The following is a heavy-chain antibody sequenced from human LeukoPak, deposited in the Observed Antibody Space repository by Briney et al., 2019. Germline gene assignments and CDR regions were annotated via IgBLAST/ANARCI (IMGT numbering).Heavy chain of an antibody. CDR3: TWMATVRTVDI. J-gene: IGHJ4*02. CDR1: GLVFNDAW. D-gene: IGHD4-17*01. Sequence: GGSLRLSCVVSGLVFNDAWMSWVRQAPGKGLEWLGRITNSGATDYAVPVKGRFSISRDNSKSTFYLQMNSLETDDTAMYYCTWMATVRTVDIWGQGALVTVSS. CDR2: ITNSGAT. V-gene: IGHV3-15*01.